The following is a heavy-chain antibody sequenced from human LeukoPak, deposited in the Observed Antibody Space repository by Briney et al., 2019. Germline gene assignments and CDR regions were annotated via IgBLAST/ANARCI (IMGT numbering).Heavy chain of an antibody. CDR3: ARANFLYCSSSTCLFDY. V-gene: IGHV1-2*02. J-gene: IGHJ4*02. Sequence: ASVKVCCKASGYTFTDYYMHWVRQAPGQGFEWMGWIDPNDGDTNYAQKFQGRVTMTRDTSISTAHMEVSRLRSDDTAVYYCARANFLYCSSSTCLFDYWGQGTLVTVSS. D-gene: IGHD2-2*01. CDR1: GYTFTDYY. CDR2: IDPNDGDT.